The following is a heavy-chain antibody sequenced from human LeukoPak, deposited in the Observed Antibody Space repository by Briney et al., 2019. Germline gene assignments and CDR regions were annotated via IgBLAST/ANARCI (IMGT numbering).Heavy chain of an antibody. CDR1: GGSISSYY. J-gene: IGHJ6*02. D-gene: IGHD4-17*01. CDR3: ARDSYGDSPGMDV. V-gene: IGHV4-59*01. Sequence: PSETLSLTCTVSGGSISSYYWSWVRQPPGKGLEWVGYIYYSGSTNYNPSLKSRVTISVDTSKNQFSLKLSSVTAADTAVYYCARDSYGDSPGMDVWGQGTTVTVSS. CDR2: IYYSGST.